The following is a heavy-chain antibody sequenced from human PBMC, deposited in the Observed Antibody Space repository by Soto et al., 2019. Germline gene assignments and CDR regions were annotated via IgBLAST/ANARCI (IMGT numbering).Heavy chain of an antibody. CDR3: ARPRYPGRGYYGMDV. Sequence: GESLKISCMGSGYKVSTWHNLTSYWIAWVRQMPGKGLECMGIIYPGDSDTRYSPSFQGQVTISADKSISTAYLQWSSLKASDTAMYYCARPRYPGRGYYGMDVWGQGTTVTVSS. CDR1: GYKVSTWHNLTSYW. D-gene: IGHD2-15*01. J-gene: IGHJ6*02. CDR2: IYPGDSDT. V-gene: IGHV5-51*01.